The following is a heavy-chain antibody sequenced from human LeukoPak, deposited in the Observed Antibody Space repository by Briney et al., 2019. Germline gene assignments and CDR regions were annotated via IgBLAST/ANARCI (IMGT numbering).Heavy chain of an antibody. CDR3: AKPILSGSYATFDY. D-gene: IGHD1-26*01. CDR1: GFIFSNYW. CDR2: IRYDGSNK. Sequence: PGGSLRLSCAASGFIFSNYWMSWVRQAPGKGLEWVAFIRYDGSNKYYADSVKGRFTISRDNSKNTLYLQMNSLRAEDTAVYYCAKPILSGSYATFDYWGQGTLVTVSS. J-gene: IGHJ4*02. V-gene: IGHV3-30*02.